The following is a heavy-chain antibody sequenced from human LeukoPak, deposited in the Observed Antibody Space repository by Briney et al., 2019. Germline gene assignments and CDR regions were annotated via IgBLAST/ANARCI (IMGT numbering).Heavy chain of an antibody. J-gene: IGHJ4*02. D-gene: IGHD6-6*01. CDR2: INHSGST. Sequence: SETLSLTCAVYGGSFSGYYWSWIRQPPGKGLEWIGEINHSGSTNYNPSLKSRVTISVDTSKNQFSLKLSSVTAADTAVYCCARRAARYTPRGYFDYWGQGTLVTVSS. CDR3: ARRAARYTPRGYFDY. CDR1: GGSFSGYY. V-gene: IGHV4-34*01.